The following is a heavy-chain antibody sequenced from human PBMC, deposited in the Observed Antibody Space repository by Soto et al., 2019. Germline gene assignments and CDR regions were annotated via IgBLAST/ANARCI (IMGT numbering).Heavy chain of an antibody. Sequence: GASVKVSCKASGYTFTSYGISWVRQAPGQGLEWMGWISAYNGNTNYAQKLQGRVTMTTDTSTSTAYMELRSLRSDDTAVYYCAREQSFSSPGGYYDFWSGYYKTYYFDYWGQGTLVTVSS. CDR3: AREQSFSSPGGYYDFWSGYYKTYYFDY. V-gene: IGHV1-18*01. D-gene: IGHD3-3*01. CDR1: GYTFTSYG. J-gene: IGHJ4*02. CDR2: ISAYNGNT.